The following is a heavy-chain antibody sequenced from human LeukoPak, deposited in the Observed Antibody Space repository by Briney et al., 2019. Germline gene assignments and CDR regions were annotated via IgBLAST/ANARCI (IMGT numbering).Heavy chain of an antibody. D-gene: IGHD2-2*01. J-gene: IGHJ6*02. V-gene: IGHV3-9*01. CDR3: AKVADCSSTSCYWEYYYYGMDV. CDR2: ISWNSGSI. Sequence: GGSLRLSCAASGFTFDDYATHWVRQAPGKGLEWVSGISWNSGSIGYADSVKGRFTISRDNAKNSLYLQMNSLRAEDTAVYYCAKVADCSSTSCYWEYYYYGMDVWGQGTTVTVSS. CDR1: GFTFDDYA.